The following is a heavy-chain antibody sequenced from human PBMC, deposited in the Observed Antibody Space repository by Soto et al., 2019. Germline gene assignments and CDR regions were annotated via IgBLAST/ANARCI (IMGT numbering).Heavy chain of an antibody. J-gene: IGHJ4*02. CDR3: AKDHGYSGFGGY. D-gene: IGHD5-12*01. CDR2: ISGSGGST. Sequence: PGGSLRLSCAASGFTFSSYAMSWVRQAPGKGLEWVSAISGSGGSTYYAGSVKGRFTISRDNSKNTLYLQMNSLRAEDTAVYYCAKDHGYSGFGGYWGQGTLVTVSS. CDR1: GFTFSSYA. V-gene: IGHV3-23*01.